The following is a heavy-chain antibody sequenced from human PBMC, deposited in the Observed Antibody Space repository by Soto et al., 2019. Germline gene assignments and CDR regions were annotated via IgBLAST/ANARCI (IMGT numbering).Heavy chain of an antibody. CDR3: ARRRPPVTYGRSAFDM. D-gene: IGHD2-21*02. J-gene: IGHJ3*02. CDR1: GAYYSGYY. Sequence: PQATLYLTRPVFGAYYSGYYSRCLRRPPGTGLEWFGELTHSGSTNYNPSLKSRVTISVDTSKNQFSLKLSDVTAADTAVYYCARRRPPVTYGRSAFDMWGQGTMVT. V-gene: IGHV4-34*01. CDR2: LTHSGST.